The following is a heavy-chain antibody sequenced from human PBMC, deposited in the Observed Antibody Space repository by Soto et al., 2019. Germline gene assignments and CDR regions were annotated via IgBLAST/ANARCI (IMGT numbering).Heavy chain of an antibody. J-gene: IGHJ4*02. V-gene: IGHV3-30*18. CDR1: GFTFSHYG. CDR3: AKRDDYGGEFDY. D-gene: IGHD4-17*01. CDR2: ISYDGNNK. Sequence: ESGGGVVQPGRSLRLSCAASGFTFSHYGMHWVRQAPGKGLEWVALISYDGNNKWYADSVKGRFTISRDSSKNTLFLQMNNLRVEDTAVYYCAKRDDYGGEFDYWGQGTLVTVSS.